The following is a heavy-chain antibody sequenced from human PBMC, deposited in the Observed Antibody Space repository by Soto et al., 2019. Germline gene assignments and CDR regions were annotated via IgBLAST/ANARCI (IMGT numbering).Heavy chain of an antibody. CDR1: GYTFTSYG. V-gene: IGHV1-18*04. J-gene: IGHJ3*02. CDR3: ARGRYDFWSGYVDAFDI. D-gene: IGHD3-3*01. Sequence: GASVNVSCKASGYTFTSYGISWVRQAPGQGLEWMGWISVYNGNTNYAQKFQGRITMATDTSTSTAYMELRSLRSEDTAVYYCARGRYDFWSGYVDAFDIWGQGTMVTVSS. CDR2: ISVYNGNT.